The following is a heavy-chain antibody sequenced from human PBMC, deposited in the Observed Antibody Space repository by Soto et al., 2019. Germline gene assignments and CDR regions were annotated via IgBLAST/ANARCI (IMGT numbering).Heavy chain of an antibody. Sequence: QVQLVESGGGVVQPGRSLRLSCAASGFTFSSYGMHWVRQAPGKGLEWVAVIRYDGSNKYYADSVKGRFTISRDNSKNTLYLQMNSLRAEDTAVYYCARDYCSGGSCYSFDYWGQGTLVTVSS. D-gene: IGHD2-15*01. V-gene: IGHV3-33*01. J-gene: IGHJ4*02. CDR2: IRYDGSNK. CDR3: ARDYCSGGSCYSFDY. CDR1: GFTFSSYG.